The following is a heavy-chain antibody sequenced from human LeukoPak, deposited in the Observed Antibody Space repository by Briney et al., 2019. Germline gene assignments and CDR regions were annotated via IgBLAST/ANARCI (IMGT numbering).Heavy chain of an antibody. J-gene: IGHJ5*02. V-gene: IGHV1-18*01. CDR2: ISAFNGKT. CDR1: GYTFSSYG. D-gene: IGHD2-2*01. CDR3: ARDGVPAAVSCPGRFDP. Sequence: ASVNVSCKASGYTFSSYGISWVRQAPGQGLEWMGWISAFNGKTNYAQKLQGRLTVTTDTSTSTAYMELRSLRSDDTAVYYCARDGVPAAVSCPGRFDPWGQGTLVTVSS.